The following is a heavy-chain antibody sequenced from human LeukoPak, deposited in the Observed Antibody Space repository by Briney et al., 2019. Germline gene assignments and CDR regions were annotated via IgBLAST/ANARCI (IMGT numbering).Heavy chain of an antibody. J-gene: IGHJ3*02. V-gene: IGHV4-4*07. CDR3: ARQRLGEISLTAFDI. CDR2: IYTTGST. D-gene: IGHD3-16*02. Sequence: PSETLSLTCSVSGDSIDIYYWSWIRQSAGRGLEWIGRIYTTGSTNYNPSLKSRVAMSVDTSKKQFSLKLSSVTAADTAVYYCARQRLGEISLTAFDIWGRGTMVTVSS. CDR1: GDSIDIYY.